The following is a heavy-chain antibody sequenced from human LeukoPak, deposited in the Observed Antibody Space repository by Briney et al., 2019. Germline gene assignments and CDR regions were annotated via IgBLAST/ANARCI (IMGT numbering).Heavy chain of an antibody. J-gene: IGHJ4*02. V-gene: IGHV4-38-2*01. CDR1: GYSISSGYY. Sequence: SETLSLTCAVSGYSISSGYYWGWIRQPPGRGLEWIGSIYHSGSTYYNPSLKSRVTISVDTSKNQFSLKLSSVTAADTAVYYCARLFSSGPYYFDYWGQGTLVTVSS. CDR2: IYHSGST. CDR3: ARLFSSGPYYFDY. D-gene: IGHD6-19*01.